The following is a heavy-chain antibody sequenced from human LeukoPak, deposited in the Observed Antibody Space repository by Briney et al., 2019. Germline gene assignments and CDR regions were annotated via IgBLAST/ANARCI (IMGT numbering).Heavy chain of an antibody. CDR2: ISGSGGST. V-gene: IGHV3-23*01. CDR1: GFTFSSYA. J-gene: IGHJ4*02. Sequence: GGSLRLSCAASGFTFSSYAMSWVRQAPGKGLEWVSAISGSGGSTYYADSVKGRFTISRDNSKNTLYLQMNSLRAEDTAVYYCAHLIAVAGTRNYWGQGTLVTVSS. CDR3: AHLIAVAGTRNY. D-gene: IGHD6-19*01.